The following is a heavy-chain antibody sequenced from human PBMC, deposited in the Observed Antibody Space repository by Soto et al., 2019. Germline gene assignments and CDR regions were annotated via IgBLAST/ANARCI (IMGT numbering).Heavy chain of an antibody. V-gene: IGHV1-18*01. D-gene: IGHD4-17*01. CDR3: TRELHGDPYY. CDR2: ISAYNRNT. Sequence: QVQLVQSGAEVKKPGASVKVSCKASGYTFTSYGISWVRQAPGQGLEWMGWISAYNRNTNYAQKLQGRVTMTTDTATRAAYMELRSLRPEDTAVYWLTRELHGDPYYWGQGTLVSVSS. J-gene: IGHJ4*02. CDR1: GYTFTSYG.